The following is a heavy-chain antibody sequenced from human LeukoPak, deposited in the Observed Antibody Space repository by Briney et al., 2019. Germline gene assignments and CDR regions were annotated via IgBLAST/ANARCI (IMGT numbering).Heavy chain of an antibody. D-gene: IGHD1-26*01. CDR2: IYASGSTI. CDR3: ARKVGYYYYYGMDV. J-gene: IGHJ6*04. V-gene: IGHV3-48*03. Sequence: GGSLRLSCAASGFTFASYEMNCVRQAPGKGLECIAYIYASGSTIYYSDSVKGRFTISRDNAKNSLYLQMNSMSAEDTAVYYCARKVGYYYYYGMDVWGKGTTVTVSS. CDR1: GFTFASYE.